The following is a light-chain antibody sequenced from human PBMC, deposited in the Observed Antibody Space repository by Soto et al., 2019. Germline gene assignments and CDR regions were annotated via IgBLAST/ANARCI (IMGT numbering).Light chain of an antibody. J-gene: IGKJ4*01. CDR2: KAS. V-gene: IGKV1-5*03. CDR1: QNIDSW. Sequence: DIPMTQSPSTLSASVGDRVTITCRASQNIDSWLAWYHQKPGKAPKLLIYKASKLQTGVPSRFSGSVSGTEFTLTISSLQPDDFATYYCQQYVSFPLTVGGGTKVEIK. CDR3: QQYVSFPLT.